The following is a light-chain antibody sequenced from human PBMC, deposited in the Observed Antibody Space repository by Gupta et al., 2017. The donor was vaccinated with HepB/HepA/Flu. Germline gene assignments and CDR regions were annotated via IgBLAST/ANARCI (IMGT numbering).Light chain of an antibody. Sequence: EIVMTQSPATLSVSPGERATLSCRASQSVSSNLAWHQQKPGQAPRLLIYGASTRATGIPARFSGSGSGTEFTLTISSLQSEDFAVYYCQQYNKWPRTFGQGTKVEIK. J-gene: IGKJ1*01. CDR2: GAS. CDR1: QSVSSN. CDR3: QQYNKWPRT. V-gene: IGKV3-15*01.